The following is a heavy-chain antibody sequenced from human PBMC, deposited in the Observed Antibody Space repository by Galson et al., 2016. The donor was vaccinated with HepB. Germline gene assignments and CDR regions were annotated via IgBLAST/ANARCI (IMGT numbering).Heavy chain of an antibody. J-gene: IGHJ6*02. D-gene: IGHD2-21*01. V-gene: IGHV1-46*01. Sequence: SVKVSCKASGYTFTTYYMHWVRQAPGQGLEWMGILNPIDGTTSYAEPFQGRVTMTRDTSTNTVYLELSSLTSEDTAMYYCARETYCSGDQCSRGMDVWGQGTTVTVSS. CDR1: GYTFTTYY. CDR2: LNPIDGTT. CDR3: ARETYCSGDQCSRGMDV.